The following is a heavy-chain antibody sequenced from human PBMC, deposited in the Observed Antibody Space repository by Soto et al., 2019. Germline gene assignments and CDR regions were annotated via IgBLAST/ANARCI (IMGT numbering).Heavy chain of an antibody. CDR2: INHSGST. Sequence: SETLSLTCAVYGGSFSGYYWSWIRQPPGKGLEWIGEINHSGSTNYNPSLKSRVTISVDTSKNQFSLKLSSVTAADTAVYHCARVPPRITIFGVALPNWFDPWGQGTLVTVSS. D-gene: IGHD3-3*01. CDR3: ARVPPRITIFGVALPNWFDP. V-gene: IGHV4-34*01. CDR1: GGSFSGYY. J-gene: IGHJ5*02.